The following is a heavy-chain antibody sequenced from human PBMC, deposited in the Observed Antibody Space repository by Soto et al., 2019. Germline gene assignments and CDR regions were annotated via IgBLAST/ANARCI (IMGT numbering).Heavy chain of an antibody. CDR3: ARGPDCGGDCYSANWFDP. CDR2: IYHSGST. V-gene: IGHV4-31*03. Sequence: SETLSLTCTVSGGSISSGGYYWSWIRQHPGKGLEWIGEIYHSGSTNYNPSLKSRVTISVDKSKNQFSLKLSSVTAADTAVYYCARGPDCGGDCYSANWFDPWGQGTLVTVSS. CDR1: GGSISSGGYY. D-gene: IGHD2-21*02. J-gene: IGHJ5*02.